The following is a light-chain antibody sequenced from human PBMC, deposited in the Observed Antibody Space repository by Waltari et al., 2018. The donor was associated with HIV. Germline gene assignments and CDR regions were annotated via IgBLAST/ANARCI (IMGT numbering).Light chain of an antibody. CDR1: SPNIGAGYD. J-gene: IGLJ2*01. V-gene: IGLV1-40*01. CDR3: QSYDSSLSGWVV. CDR2: GTN. Sequence: QSVLPQPPSVSGAPGQRVTISCTGSSPNIGAGYDVHWYQQLPGTAPTLLIYGTNNRPSGVPDRFSGSKSGTSASLAITGLQAEDEAEYYCQSYDSSLSGWVVFGGGTKVTVL.